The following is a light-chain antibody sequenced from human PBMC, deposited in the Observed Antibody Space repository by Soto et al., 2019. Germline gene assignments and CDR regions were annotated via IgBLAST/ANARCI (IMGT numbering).Light chain of an antibody. V-gene: IGKV1-17*01. Sequence: DIQMTQSPSSLSASVGDRVTITCRASQGIRTDLGWYQQKPGKAPKRLIYSASSLQSGVPSRFSCSGSGTEFTLTISSLQPEDFATYYCLQRNSYPPTVGQGTKVEIK. CDR3: LQRNSYPPT. J-gene: IGKJ1*01. CDR2: SAS. CDR1: QGIRTD.